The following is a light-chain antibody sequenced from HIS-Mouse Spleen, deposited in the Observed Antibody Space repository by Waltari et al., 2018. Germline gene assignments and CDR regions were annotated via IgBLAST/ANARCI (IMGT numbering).Light chain of an antibody. CDR2: AAS. J-gene: IGKJ1*01. CDR1: QGISSY. V-gene: IGKV1-9*01. CDR3: QQLNSYPPT. Sequence: DIQLTQFPSFLTASVGSIVTITCRASQGISSYLAWYQQKPGKAPKLLIYAASTLQSGVPSRFSGSGSGTEFTLTISSLQPEDFATYYCQQLNSYPPTFGQGTKVEIK.